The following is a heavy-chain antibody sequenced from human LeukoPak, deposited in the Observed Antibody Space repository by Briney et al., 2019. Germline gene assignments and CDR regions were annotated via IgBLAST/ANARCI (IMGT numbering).Heavy chain of an antibody. Sequence: GGSLRLSCAASGSTFSSYEMNWVRQAPGKGLEWVSYISSSGSTIYYADSVKGRFTISRDNAKNSLYLQMNSLRAEDTAVYYCARDSSGWPFDYWGQGTLVTVSS. CDR3: ARDSSGWPFDY. CDR2: ISSSGSTI. CDR1: GSTFSSYE. J-gene: IGHJ4*02. D-gene: IGHD6-19*01. V-gene: IGHV3-48*03.